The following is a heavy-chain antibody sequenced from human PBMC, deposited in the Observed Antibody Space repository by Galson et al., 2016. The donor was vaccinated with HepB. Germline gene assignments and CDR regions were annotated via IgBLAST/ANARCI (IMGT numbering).Heavy chain of an antibody. V-gene: IGHV4-59*01. CDR1: GGSISSYY. Sequence: SETLSLTCTVSGGSISSYYWSWIRQPPGKGLEWIGYIHYSGSTNYNPSLKSRVTISEDTSKNQFSLKLSSVTAADTAVYYCARQPEYSGYAFGYWGQGTLVTVSS. J-gene: IGHJ4*02. CDR3: ARQPEYSGYAFGY. CDR2: IHYSGST. D-gene: IGHD5-12*01.